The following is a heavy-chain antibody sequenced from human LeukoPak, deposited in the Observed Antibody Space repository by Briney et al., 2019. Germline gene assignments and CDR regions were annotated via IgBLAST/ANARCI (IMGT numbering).Heavy chain of an antibody. V-gene: IGHV2-70*01. D-gene: IGHD3-22*01. Sequence: SGPTLVNPTQTFTLTCTFSGFSLSTSGMCVSWIRQPPGKALEWLALIDWDDDKYYSTSLKTRLTISKDTSKNQVVLTMTNMDPVDTATYHCARIYFYDSSSYYFDYWGQGTLVTVSS. CDR1: GFSLSTSGMC. CDR3: ARIYFYDSSSYYFDY. CDR2: IDWDDDK. J-gene: IGHJ4*02.